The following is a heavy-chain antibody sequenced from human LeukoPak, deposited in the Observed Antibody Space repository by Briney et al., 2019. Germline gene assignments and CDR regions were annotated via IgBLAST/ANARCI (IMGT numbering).Heavy chain of an antibody. CDR2: IYTSGST. Sequence: SETLSLTCTVSGASMSNYYCHWIRQSAGKGLEWIGRIYTSGSTNYNPSLKSRVTMSVDTSKNQFSLKLSSVTAADTAVYYCAGYSYGQGGIWGQGTRVTVSS. V-gene: IGHV4-4*07. D-gene: IGHD5-18*01. CDR3: AGYSYGQGGI. CDR1: GASMSNYY. J-gene: IGHJ3*02.